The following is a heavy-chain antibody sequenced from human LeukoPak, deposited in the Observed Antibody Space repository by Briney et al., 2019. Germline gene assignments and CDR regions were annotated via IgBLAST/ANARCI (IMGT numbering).Heavy chain of an antibody. V-gene: IGHV4-59*08. CDR3: ARGDYYDSSGYDY. CDR1: GGSISSYY. CDR2: IYYSGST. Sequence: SETLSLTCTVSGGSISSYYWSWIRQPPGKGLEWIGYIYYSGSTNYNPSLKSRVTISVDTSKNQFSLKLSSVTAADTAVYYCARGDYYDSSGYDYWGQGTLVTVSS. J-gene: IGHJ4*02. D-gene: IGHD3-22*01.